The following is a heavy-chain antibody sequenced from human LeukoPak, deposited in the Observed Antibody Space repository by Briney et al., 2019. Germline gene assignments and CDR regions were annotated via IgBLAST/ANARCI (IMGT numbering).Heavy chain of an antibody. CDR1: GFTFSSYA. CDR3: ARSYSSGYYYGMDV. Sequence: GGSLRLSCAASGFTFSSYAMSWVRQAPGKGLEWVSAISGSGGSTYYADSVKGRFTISRDNSKNTLYLQMNSLRAEDTAVYYCARSYSSGYYYGMDVWGQGTTVTVSS. D-gene: IGHD6-19*01. J-gene: IGHJ6*02. V-gene: IGHV3-23*01. CDR2: ISGSGGST.